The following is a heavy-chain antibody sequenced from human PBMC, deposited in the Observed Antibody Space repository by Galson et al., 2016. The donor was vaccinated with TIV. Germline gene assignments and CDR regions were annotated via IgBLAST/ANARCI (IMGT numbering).Heavy chain of an antibody. V-gene: IGHV3-33*01. CDR2: IWYDGTNT. D-gene: IGHD1-26*01. J-gene: IGHJ3*01. Sequence: LRLSCATSGFTLPNYGMTWVRQAPGEGLEWVAVIWYDGTNTHYADSVKGRFTISKDNSENTLNLQMNTLRAEDTAAYYCARTGANTLYSGGYGDDDGFDFWGQGTMVTVSS. CDR1: GFTLPNYG. CDR3: ARTGANTLYSGGYGDDDGFDF.